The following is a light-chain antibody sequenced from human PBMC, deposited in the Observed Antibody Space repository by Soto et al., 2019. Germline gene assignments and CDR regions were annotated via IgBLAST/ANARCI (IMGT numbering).Light chain of an antibody. CDR3: QQFNNWPPLT. Sequence: EVVMTQSPATLSVSPGERATLSCRASQFVSTNLAWYQQKPGQAPRLLIYSASTRATGIPARFSGSGSGTAFTLTISSLPSEDSAVYSCQQFNNWPPLTFGGGTKVEIK. CDR2: SAS. CDR1: QFVSTN. V-gene: IGKV3-15*01. J-gene: IGKJ4*01.